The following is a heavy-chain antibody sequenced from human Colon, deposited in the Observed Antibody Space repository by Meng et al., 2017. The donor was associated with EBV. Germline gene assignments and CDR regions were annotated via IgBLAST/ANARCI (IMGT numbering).Heavy chain of an antibody. Sequence: HVQESCPGLCKRSAPLYLPCPVSGGSISSSIYYWGWIRQPPGDGLDWIGSIYYSWRTYYSPSLMSRVTISVDTSKNPFSLKLRSVTAADTAVYYCASPLGILGIVDLWGRGTLVTVSS. J-gene: IGHJ2*01. CDR3: ASPLGILGIVDL. CDR2: IYYSWRT. CDR1: GGSISSSIYY. D-gene: IGHD7-27*01. V-gene: IGHV4-39*01.